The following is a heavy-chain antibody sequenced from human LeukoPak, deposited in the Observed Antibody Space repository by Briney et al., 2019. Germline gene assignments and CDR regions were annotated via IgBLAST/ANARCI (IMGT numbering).Heavy chain of an antibody. Sequence: ASVKVSCKASGYTFTSYGISWVRQAPGQGLEWMGWISAYNGNTNYVQKLQGRVTMTTDTSTSTAYMELRSLRSDDTAVYYCARGGYDFWSGYYSRWFDPWGQGTLVTVSS. CDR3: ARGGYDFWSGYYSRWFDP. CDR2: ISAYNGNT. D-gene: IGHD3-3*01. CDR1: GYTFTSYG. V-gene: IGHV1-18*01. J-gene: IGHJ5*02.